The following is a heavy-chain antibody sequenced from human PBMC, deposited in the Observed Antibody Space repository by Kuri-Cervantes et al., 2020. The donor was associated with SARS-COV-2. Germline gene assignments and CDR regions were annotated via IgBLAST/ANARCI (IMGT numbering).Heavy chain of an antibody. J-gene: IGHJ3*02. CDR2: IYYSGST. CDR3: ARDAEVITFGGVIVRYAFDI. Sequence: SETLSLTCTVSGGSISSSSYYWGWIRQPPGKGLEWIGSIYYSGSTYYNPSLKSRVTISVDTSKNQFSLKLSSVTAADTAVYYCARDAEVITFGGVIVRYAFDIWGQGTMVTVSS. V-gene: IGHV4-39*02. CDR1: GGSISSSSYY. D-gene: IGHD3-16*02.